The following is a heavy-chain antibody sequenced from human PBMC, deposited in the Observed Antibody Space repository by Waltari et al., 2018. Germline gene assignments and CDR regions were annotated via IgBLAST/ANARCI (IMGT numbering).Heavy chain of an antibody. J-gene: IGHJ6*02. D-gene: IGHD3-22*01. CDR1: GGSFSGYY. Sequence: QVQLQQWGAGLLKPSETLSLTCAVYGGSFSGYYWSWIHQPPGKGLEWIGEINHSGSTNYNPALKSRVTISVDTSKNQFSLKLSSVTAADTAVYYCARVSLYYYDSSGYYYYYYGMDVWGQGTTVTVSS. CDR3: ARVSLYYYDSSGYYYYYYGMDV. CDR2: INHSGST. V-gene: IGHV4-34*01.